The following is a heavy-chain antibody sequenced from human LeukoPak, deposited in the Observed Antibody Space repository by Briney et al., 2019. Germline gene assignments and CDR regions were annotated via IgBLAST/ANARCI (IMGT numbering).Heavy chain of an antibody. J-gene: IGHJ4*02. Sequence: GGSLRLSCAASGFTFSSYAMHWVRQAPGKGLEWVAVISYDGSNKYYADSVKGRFTISRDNSKSTLYLQMNSLRAEDTAVYYCGRDTDFDYWGQGTLVTVSS. V-gene: IGHV3-30*04. CDR1: GFTFSSYA. CDR2: ISYDGSNK. CDR3: GRDTDFDY.